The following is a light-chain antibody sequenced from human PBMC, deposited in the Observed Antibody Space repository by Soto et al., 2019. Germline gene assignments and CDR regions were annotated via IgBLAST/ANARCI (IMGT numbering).Light chain of an antibody. CDR2: EDN. Sequence: QSVLTQPPSVSAAPGQKVTISCSGSNSNIWTNYVCWYQQVPGTAPKLLIFEDNKRPSGIPDRFSGSKSGTSATLGITGLQTGDEADYYCGTWDGSLSAGVFGGGTKVTVL. V-gene: IGLV1-51*02. J-gene: IGLJ2*01. CDR1: NSNIWTNY. CDR3: GTWDGSLSAGV.